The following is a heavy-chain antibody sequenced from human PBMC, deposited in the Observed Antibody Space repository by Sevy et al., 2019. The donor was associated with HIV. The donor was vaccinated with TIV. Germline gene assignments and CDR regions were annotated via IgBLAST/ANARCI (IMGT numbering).Heavy chain of an antibody. CDR2: ISYHGTNK. CDR3: AKISEEYIQTWYPPDY. D-gene: IGHD5-18*01. CDR1: GFSLSSYG. J-gene: IGHJ4*02. Sequence: GSLRLPRVASGFSLSSYGLPWVPPAPGKGPEGVALISYHGTNKYYGDSVRGRFTVSRDNSSNTLYLQMDSLRAEDTAVYYCAKISEEYIQTWYPPDYWGQGTLVTVSS. V-gene: IGHV3-30*18.